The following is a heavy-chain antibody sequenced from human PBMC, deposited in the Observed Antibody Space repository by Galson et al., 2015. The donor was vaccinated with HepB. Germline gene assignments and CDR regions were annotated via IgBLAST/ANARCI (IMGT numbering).Heavy chain of an antibody. D-gene: IGHD3-16*01. Sequence: SLRLSCAASGFTFSSYGMPWVRQAPGKGLEWVAVISYDGSNKYYADSVKGRFTISRDNSKNTLYLQMNSLRAEDTAVYYCAKDGAHPSWAFDIWGQGTMVTVSS. CDR1: GFTFSSYG. J-gene: IGHJ3*02. CDR3: AKDGAHPSWAFDI. V-gene: IGHV3-30*18. CDR2: ISYDGSNK.